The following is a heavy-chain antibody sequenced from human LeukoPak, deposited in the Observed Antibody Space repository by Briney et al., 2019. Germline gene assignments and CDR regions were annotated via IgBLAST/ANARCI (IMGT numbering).Heavy chain of an antibody. D-gene: IGHD6-6*01. CDR1: GFTFSSYS. Sequence: GGSLRLSCAASGFTFSSYSMNWVRQAPGKGLEWVSSISSSSSYIYYADSVKGRFTISRVNAKNSLYLQMNSLRVEDTAVYYCATGRAAHLFDYWGQGTLVTVSS. CDR3: ATGRAAHLFDY. V-gene: IGHV3-21*01. CDR2: ISSSSSYI. J-gene: IGHJ4*02.